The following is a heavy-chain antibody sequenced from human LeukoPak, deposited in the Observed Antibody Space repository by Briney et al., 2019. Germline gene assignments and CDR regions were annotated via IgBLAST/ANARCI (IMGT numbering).Heavy chain of an antibody. J-gene: IGHJ4*02. CDR2: ISSGGSAK. D-gene: IGHD5-12*01. V-gene: IGHV3-48*02. CDR1: GFSFSSHT. Sequence: PGGSLRLSCAASGFSFSSHTMNWVRQAPGKGLEWLSYISSGGSAKYYADSAKGRFTISRDNAENSLYLQMNSLRDEDTAIYYCARLVAPRYFDYWGQGTLVTVSS. CDR3: ARLVAPRYFDY.